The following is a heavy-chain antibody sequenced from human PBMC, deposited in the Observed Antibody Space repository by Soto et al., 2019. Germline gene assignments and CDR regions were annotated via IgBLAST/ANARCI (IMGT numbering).Heavy chain of an antibody. CDR3: AKGWIEIAEPENDDFDI. J-gene: IGHJ3*02. D-gene: IGHD6-13*01. CDR2: ISGSGVSA. Sequence: GGSLRLSCAASGFTFSSYAMSWVRQAPGKGLEGVSAISGSGVSAYYADAVKGRFTISRDNSKNTLYLQMKSLRAEDTAVYYCAKGWIEIAEPENDDFDIWGQGTMVTVSS. CDR1: GFTFSSYA. V-gene: IGHV3-23*01.